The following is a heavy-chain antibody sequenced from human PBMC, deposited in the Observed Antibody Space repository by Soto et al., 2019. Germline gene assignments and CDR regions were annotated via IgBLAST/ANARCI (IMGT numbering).Heavy chain of an antibody. CDR1: GYTFTSYD. D-gene: IGHD6-13*01. CDR2: MNPNSGNT. Sequence: ASVKVSCKASGYTFTSYDINWVRQATGQGFEWMGWMNPNSGNTGYAQKFQGRVTMTRNTSISTAYMELSSLRSEDTAVYYCARGRLGSSLDGHDAFDIWGQGTMVTVSS. J-gene: IGHJ3*02. CDR3: ARGRLGSSLDGHDAFDI. V-gene: IGHV1-8*01.